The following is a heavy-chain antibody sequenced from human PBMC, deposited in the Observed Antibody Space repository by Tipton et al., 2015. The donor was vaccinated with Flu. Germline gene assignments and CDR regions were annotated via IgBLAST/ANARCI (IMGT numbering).Heavy chain of an antibody. Sequence: LRLSCTVSGGSISTSHYYWSWIRQPPGKGLEWIGEINHSGSTNYNPSLKSRVTISVDTSKNQFSLKLSSVTAADTAVYYCARTGYSSSWLYFQHWGQGTLVTVSS. J-gene: IGHJ1*01. CDR2: INHSGST. CDR1: GGSISTSHYY. V-gene: IGHV4-39*07. D-gene: IGHD6-13*01. CDR3: ARTGYSSSWLYFQH.